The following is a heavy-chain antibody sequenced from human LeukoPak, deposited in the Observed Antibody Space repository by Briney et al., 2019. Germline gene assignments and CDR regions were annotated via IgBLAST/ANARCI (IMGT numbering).Heavy chain of an antibody. V-gene: IGHV1-2*02. Sequence: ASVKVSCKASVYTFTSYAIHSVPQAPGQRLECMGWITSSGGTNYPQKFQGRVAITWDTSITTAYMDLSRLTSDDTAVYYCARDRYGDGFAHLDYWGQGALVTVSS. CDR2: ITSSGGT. CDR1: VYTFTSYA. D-gene: IGHD5-24*01. CDR3: ARDRYGDGFAHLDY. J-gene: IGHJ4*02.